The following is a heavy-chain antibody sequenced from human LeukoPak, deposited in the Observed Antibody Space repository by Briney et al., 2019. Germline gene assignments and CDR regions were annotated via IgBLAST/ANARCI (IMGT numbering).Heavy chain of an antibody. V-gene: IGHV4-4*02. CDR1: GGSVTTGNW. J-gene: IGHJ3*02. CDR3: ARDYEKDGAFDI. CDR2: IYHNGST. Sequence: SETLSLTCAVSGGSVTTGNWWTWVRQSPDKGLEWIGEIYHNGSTNYNPSLKSRVTISVDTSKNQFSLKLSSVTAADTAVYYCARDYEKDGAFDIWGQGTMVTVSS. D-gene: IGHD5-12*01.